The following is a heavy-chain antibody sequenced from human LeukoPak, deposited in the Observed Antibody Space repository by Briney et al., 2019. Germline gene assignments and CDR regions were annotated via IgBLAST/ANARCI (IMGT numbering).Heavy chain of an antibody. CDR2: INSDGSST. CDR3: ASRPKYCSGGSCYMGAFDI. CDR1: GFTFSSYW. J-gene: IGHJ3*02. Sequence: GSLRLSCAASGFTFSSYWMHWVRQAPGKGLVWVSRINSDGSSTSYADSVKGRFTISRDNAKNTLYLQMNSLRAEDTAVYYCASRPKYCSGGSCYMGAFDIWGQGTMVTVSS. D-gene: IGHD2-15*01. V-gene: IGHV3-74*01.